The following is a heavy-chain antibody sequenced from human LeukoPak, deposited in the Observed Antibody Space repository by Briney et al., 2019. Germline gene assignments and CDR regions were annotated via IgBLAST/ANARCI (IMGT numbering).Heavy chain of an antibody. V-gene: IGHV4-59*12. Sequence: SETLSLICTVSGDPISSYYWVWIRQSPGKGLEWIGYIYNCGSANYYPSLNSRVTISVDTLNNQFSLKLSSVTAADTDVYYCARDYYDSSGYFDAFDIWGQGTMVTVSS. D-gene: IGHD3-22*01. J-gene: IGHJ3*02. CDR3: ARDYYDSSGYFDAFDI. CDR2: IYNCGSA. CDR1: GDPISSYY.